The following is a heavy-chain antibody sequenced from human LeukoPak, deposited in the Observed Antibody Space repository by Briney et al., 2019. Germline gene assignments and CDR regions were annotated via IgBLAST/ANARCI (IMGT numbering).Heavy chain of an antibody. CDR1: GFTFSTYA. CDR2: ISYDGSNR. D-gene: IGHD3-22*01. J-gene: IGHJ4*02. V-gene: IGHV3-30-3*01. Sequence: GGSLRLSCAAPGFTFSTYAMHWVRQAPGKGLEWVAIISYDGSNRYYADSVKGRFTISRDNSKNTLYVQVNSLRAEDTAVYFCARDPTPSYYDSSGYYFDYWGQGTLVTVSS. CDR3: ARDPTPSYYDSSGYYFDY.